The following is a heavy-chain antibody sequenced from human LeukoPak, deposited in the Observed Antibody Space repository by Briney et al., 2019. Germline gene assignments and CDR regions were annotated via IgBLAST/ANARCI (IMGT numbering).Heavy chain of an antibody. CDR1: GGSFSCYY. CDR3: ARGTSDGSGSHAFDY. V-gene: IGHV4-34*01. CDR2: INHSGST. D-gene: IGHD3-10*01. J-gene: IGHJ4*02. Sequence: SETLSLTCAVYGGSFSCYYWSWIRQPPGKGLEWIGEINHSGSTNYNPSLKSRVTISVDTSKNQFSLKLSSVTAADTAVYYCARGTSDGSGSHAFDYWGQGTLVTVSS.